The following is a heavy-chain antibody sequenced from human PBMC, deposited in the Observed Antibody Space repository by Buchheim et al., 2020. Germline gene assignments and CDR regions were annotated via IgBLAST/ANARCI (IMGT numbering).Heavy chain of an antibody. D-gene: IGHD2-2*01. J-gene: IGHJ6*02. CDR1: GFTFSSYA. CDR3: AKQGYCSSTSLLCTNYYYYGMDV. Sequence: EVQLLESGGGLVQPGGSLRLSCAASGFTFSSYAMSWVRQAPGKGLEWVSAISGSGGSTYYADSVKGWFTISRDNSKNTLYLQMNSLRAEDTAVYYCAKQGYCSSTSLLCTNYYYYGMDVWGQGTT. V-gene: IGHV3-23*01. CDR2: ISGSGGST.